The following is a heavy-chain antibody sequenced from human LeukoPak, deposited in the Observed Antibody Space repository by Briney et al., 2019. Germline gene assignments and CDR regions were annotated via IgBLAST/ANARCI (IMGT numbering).Heavy chain of an antibody. CDR2: IYYSGST. CDR1: GFTFSSYE. Sequence: GSLRLSCAASGFTFSSYEMNWVRQAPGRGLEWIGYIYYSGSTKYNPSLKSRVSISVDTSKNQFSLKLSSATAADTAVYYCASSRTNGDSSGWYAWFDPWGQGTLVTVSS. V-gene: IGHV4-59*01. J-gene: IGHJ5*02. CDR3: ASSRTNGDSSGWYAWFDP. D-gene: IGHD6-19*01.